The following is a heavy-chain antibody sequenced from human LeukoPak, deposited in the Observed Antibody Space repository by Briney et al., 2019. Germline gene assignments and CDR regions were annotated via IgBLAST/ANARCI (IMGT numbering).Heavy chain of an antibody. V-gene: IGHV3-30*04. CDR1: GFTFSDYA. Sequence: PGRSLRLSCAASGFTFSDYAMHWVRQAPGKGLEWVALISYDGTNKYYAESVRGRFTISRDNSRSTLYLYMNSLTGADTAVYYCXLTTIGVVXYFDYWGQGTLVTVSS. D-gene: IGHD1/OR15-1a*01. J-gene: IGHJ4*02. CDR3: XLTTIGVVXYFDY. CDR2: ISYDGTNK.